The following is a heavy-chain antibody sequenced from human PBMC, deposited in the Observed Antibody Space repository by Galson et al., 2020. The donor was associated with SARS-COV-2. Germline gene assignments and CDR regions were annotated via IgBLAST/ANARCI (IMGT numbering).Heavy chain of an antibody. D-gene: IGHD2-8*02. V-gene: IGHV1-24*01. CDR1: GYTLTELS. J-gene: IGHJ5*02. Sequence: ASVPVSCKVSGYTLTELSMHWVRPAPGKGLEWMGGFDPEDGETIYAQKFQGRVTMTEDTSTDTAYMELSSLRSEDTAVYYCATAPPYCTGGVCYPTWFDPWGHGTLVTVSS. CDR3: ATAPPYCTGGVCYPTWFDP. CDR2: FDPEDGET.